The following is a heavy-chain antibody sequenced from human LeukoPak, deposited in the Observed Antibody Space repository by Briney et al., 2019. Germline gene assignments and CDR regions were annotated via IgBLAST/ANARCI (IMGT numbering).Heavy chain of an antibody. CDR3: ARPFCGGDCSPLGD. CDR2: IYHTGTT. D-gene: IGHD2-21*02. CDR1: GGSVSSGSYY. V-gene: IGHV4-39*01. Sequence: PSETLSLTCTVSGGSVSSGSYYWSWIRQPPGNGLEWIGSIYHTGTTHYNPSLKSRVTISVDMSKNQFFLKLSSVTAADTAVYYCARPFCGGDCSPLGDWGQGTLVTVSS. J-gene: IGHJ4*02.